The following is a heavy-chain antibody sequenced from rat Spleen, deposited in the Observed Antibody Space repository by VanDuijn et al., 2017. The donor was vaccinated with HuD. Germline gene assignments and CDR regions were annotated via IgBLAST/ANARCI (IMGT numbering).Heavy chain of an antibody. CDR1: GFSLMDYS. V-gene: IGHV2S30*01. CDR3: TTGWYFDF. Sequence: QVQLKESGPGLVQPSQTLSLTCTVSGFSLMDYSVHWVRQPPGKGLEWMGRMKYDGDTYYNSALKSRLSISRDTSKSQVFLKMNSLQTEDTAIYYCTTGWYFDFWGPGTMVTVSS. CDR2: MKYDGDT. J-gene: IGHJ1*01.